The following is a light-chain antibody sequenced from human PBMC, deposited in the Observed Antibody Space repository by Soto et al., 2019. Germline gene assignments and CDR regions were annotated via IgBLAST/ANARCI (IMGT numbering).Light chain of an antibody. CDR1: PSVFNS. J-gene: IGKJ2*01. CDR3: QQRSNWPPA. V-gene: IGKV3-11*01. CDR2: DVS. Sequence: EIVLTQSPATLSLSPGERATLSCRASPSVFNSLAWYQQKPGQAPRLLIYDVSNRATGVPARFSGSGSGTDFTLTISSIEPEDFALYYCQQRSNWPPAFGQGTKLEIK.